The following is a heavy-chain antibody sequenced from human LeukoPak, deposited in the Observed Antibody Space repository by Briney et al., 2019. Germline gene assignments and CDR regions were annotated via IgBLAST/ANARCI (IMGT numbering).Heavy chain of an antibody. V-gene: IGHV4-61*01. CDR1: GDSVSSGNYY. CDR3: ARTPIYGDYVFDY. Sequence: SETLSLTCTVSGDSVSSGNYYLSWIRQPPGKGLDWITYMSPSGTTKYNPSLKSRVTTSVDTSKNQFSLKLSSVTAADTAVYYCARTPIYGDYVFDYWGQGTLVTVSS. D-gene: IGHD4-17*01. J-gene: IGHJ4*02. CDR2: MSPSGTT.